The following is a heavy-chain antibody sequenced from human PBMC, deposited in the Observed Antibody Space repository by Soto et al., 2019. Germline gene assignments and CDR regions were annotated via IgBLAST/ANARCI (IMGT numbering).Heavy chain of an antibody. J-gene: IGHJ4*02. D-gene: IGHD4-17*01. Sequence: GGSLRLSCAASVFTFSSYSMHWVRQPPGKGLEWLAAIWYDGTQKYYADSVKGRFIISRDNSKKTLYLEMNSLRAEDTAVYYCARAGGTTVTGLWHFDSWGQGTLVT. V-gene: IGHV3-33*08. CDR1: VFTFSSYS. CDR3: ARAGGTTVTGLWHFDS. CDR2: IWYDGTQK.